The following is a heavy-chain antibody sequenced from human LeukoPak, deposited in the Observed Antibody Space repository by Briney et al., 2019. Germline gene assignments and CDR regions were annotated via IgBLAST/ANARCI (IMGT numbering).Heavy chain of an antibody. CDR2: IYYSGST. CDR1: GGSISSGDYY. Sequence: SETLSLTCTVSGGSISSGDYYCSWIRQPPGKGLEWIGYIYYSGSTYYNPSLKSRVTISVDTSKNQFSLKLSSVTAADTAVYYCARDPLYGSGEDAFDIRGQGTMVTVSS. D-gene: IGHD3-10*01. V-gene: IGHV4-30-4*01. J-gene: IGHJ3*02. CDR3: ARDPLYGSGEDAFDI.